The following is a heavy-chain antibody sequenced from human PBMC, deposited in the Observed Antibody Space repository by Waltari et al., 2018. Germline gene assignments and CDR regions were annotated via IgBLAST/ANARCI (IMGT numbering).Heavy chain of an antibody. V-gene: IGHV4-39*02. CDR2: FYYPGNI. CDR3: ARLSGYCDDTGCYGHHAMDV. J-gene: IGHJ6*02. Sequence: QLQLQESGPGLVKPSETLSLTCTVSGGSVSTTSYSWAWVRQSPGKGLAWIGTFYYPGNISYNPSLTSRVTISVDSPQNHLSLRLSSVTAADTAVYYCARLSGYCDDTGCYGHHAMDVWGQGTTVTVSS. CDR1: GGSVSTTSYS. D-gene: IGHD2-2*01.